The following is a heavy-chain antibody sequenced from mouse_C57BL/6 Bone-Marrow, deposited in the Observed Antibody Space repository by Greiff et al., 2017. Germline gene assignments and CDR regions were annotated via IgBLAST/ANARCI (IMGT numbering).Heavy chain of an antibody. CDR1: GYAFSSSW. D-gene: IGHD1-1*01. Sequence: VQLQQSGPELVKPGASVKISCKASGYAFSSSWMNWVKQRPGKGLEWIGRIYPGGGDTNYNGKFKGKATLTADKYSSTAYMQHSSLTSADSAVYFCARDYYGSSYYFDYWGQGTTLTVSS. J-gene: IGHJ2*01. CDR2: IYPGGGDT. V-gene: IGHV1-82*01. CDR3: ARDYYGSSYYFDY.